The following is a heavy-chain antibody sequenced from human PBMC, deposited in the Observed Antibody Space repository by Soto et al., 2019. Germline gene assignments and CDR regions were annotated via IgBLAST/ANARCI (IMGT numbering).Heavy chain of an antibody. D-gene: IGHD3-22*01. CDR2: IYHSGST. CDR1: GGSISSSNW. Sequence: QVQLQESGPGLVKPSGTLSLTCAVSGGSISSSNWWSWVRQPPGKGLEWIGEIYHSGSTNYNPFLKSRVTISVDKSKNQFSLKLSSVTAADTAVYYCAAYYYDSSGYKPSGWYFDLWGRGTLVTVSS. J-gene: IGHJ2*01. CDR3: AAYYYDSSGYKPSGWYFDL. V-gene: IGHV4-4*02.